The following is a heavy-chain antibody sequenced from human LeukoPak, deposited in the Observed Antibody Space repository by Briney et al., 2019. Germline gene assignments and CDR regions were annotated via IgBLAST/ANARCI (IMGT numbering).Heavy chain of an antibody. CDR2: IVVGSGNT. V-gene: IGHV1-58*02. D-gene: IGHD5-24*01. Sequence: SVKVSCKASGFTFTSSAMQWVRQARGQRLEWIGWIVVGSGNTNYAQKFQERVTITRDMSTSTAYMELSSLRSEDTAVYYCAREGRLEMATIIFGYFDYWGQGTLVTVSS. CDR1: GFTFTSSA. J-gene: IGHJ4*02. CDR3: AREGRLEMATIIFGYFDY.